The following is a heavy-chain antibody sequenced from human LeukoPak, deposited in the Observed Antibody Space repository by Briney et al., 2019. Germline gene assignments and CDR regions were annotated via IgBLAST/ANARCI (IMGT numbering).Heavy chain of an antibody. J-gene: IGHJ4*02. CDR3: ARGRY. CDR1: GFTFSNYW. D-gene: IGHD5-24*01. CDR2: IKQDGSDK. Sequence: GGSLRLSCAASGFTFSNYWMSWVRQAPGKGLEWVANIKQDGSDKYYVDSVKSRFTISRDNAKNSLYLQMNSLRAEDTAVYYCARGRYWGQGTLVTVSS. V-gene: IGHV3-7*01.